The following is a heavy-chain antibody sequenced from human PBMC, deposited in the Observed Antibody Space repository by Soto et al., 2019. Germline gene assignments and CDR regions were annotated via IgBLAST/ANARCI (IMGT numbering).Heavy chain of an antibody. CDR3: APHVHCSGGSCHYDAFAI. CDR1: GFTFGNYM. V-gene: IGHV3-23*01. J-gene: IGHJ3*02. CDR2: IRAGGEST. D-gene: IGHD2-15*01. Sequence: EVQLLESGGGLVQPGESLRLSGAVSGFTFGNYMMTWVRQAPGKGLEWVSTIRAGGESTYYADSVTGLFTISRDNSQNTLYLQMDSLGVEDTAVYYCAPHVHCSGGSCHYDAFAIRGQGTMVTVSS.